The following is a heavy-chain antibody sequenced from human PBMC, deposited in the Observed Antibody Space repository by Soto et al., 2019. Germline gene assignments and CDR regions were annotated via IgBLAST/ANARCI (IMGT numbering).Heavy chain of an antibody. CDR1: GYTFTSYG. CDR3: ARETTVVTPGQDYYYGMDV. J-gene: IGHJ6*02. D-gene: IGHD4-17*01. CDR2: ISPIFGTA. Sequence: SVKVSCKASGYTFTSYGISWVRQAPGQGLEWMGGISPIFGTANYAQKFQGRVTITADESTSTAYMELSSLRSEDTAVYYCARETTVVTPGQDYYYGMDVWGQGTTVTVSS. V-gene: IGHV1-69*13.